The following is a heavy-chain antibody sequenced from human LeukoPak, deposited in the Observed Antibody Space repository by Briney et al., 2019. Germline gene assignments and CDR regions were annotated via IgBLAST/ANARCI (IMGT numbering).Heavy chain of an antibody. CDR1: GFTFNSYA. CDR2: IKQDGSEK. D-gene: IGHD2-21*01. J-gene: IGHJ6*02. Sequence: GGSLRLSCAASGFTFNSYAMNWVRQAPGKGLEWVANIKQDGSEKYSVGSVKGRFTISRDNAKNSLYLQMNSLRAEDTAVYYCARYCGGDCFGMDVWGQGTTVTVSS. CDR3: ARYCGGDCFGMDV. V-gene: IGHV3-7*01.